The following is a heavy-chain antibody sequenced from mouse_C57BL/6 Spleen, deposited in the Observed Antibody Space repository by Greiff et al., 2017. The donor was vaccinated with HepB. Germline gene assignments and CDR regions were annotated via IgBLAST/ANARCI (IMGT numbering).Heavy chain of an antibody. D-gene: IGHD1-1*01. J-gene: IGHJ2*01. CDR2: ISDGGSYT. V-gene: IGHV5-4*01. CDR3: ARDGTTVVASYYFDY. Sequence: EVKLVESGGGLVKPGGSLKLSCAASGFTFSSYAMSWVRQTPERRLEWVATISDGGSYTLYPDNVKGRFTMSRDNAQNNLYLQLSHLKSEDADMYYCARDGTTVVASYYFDYWGQGTTLTVSS. CDR1: GFTFSSYA.